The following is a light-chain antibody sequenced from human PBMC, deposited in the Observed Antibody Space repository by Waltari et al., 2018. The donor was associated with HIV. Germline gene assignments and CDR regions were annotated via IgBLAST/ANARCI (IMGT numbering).Light chain of an antibody. J-gene: IGLJ2*01. CDR3: ASFTSNYTLI. V-gene: IGLV2-14*01. CDR2: EVF. CDR1: PSDFGLYTF. Sequence: QSTLTQPASVSGSPGQSITISCTGSPSDFGLYTFIPWYQQHPGVVPKVIIYEVFSRPSGISSRFSGSRSANTASLTISWLQPEDEADYYCASFTSNYTLIFGGGTKVTVL.